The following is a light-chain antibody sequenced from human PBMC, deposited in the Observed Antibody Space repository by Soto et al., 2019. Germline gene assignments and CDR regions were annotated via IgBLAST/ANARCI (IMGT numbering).Light chain of an antibody. V-gene: IGLV2-8*01. CDR1: SSDIGTYNY. J-gene: IGLJ1*01. CDR2: EVN. Sequence: QSALTQPPAASGSPGHSVTSSCTGTSSDIGTYNYVSWYQHHPGRPPKLMISEVNKRPSGVPDRFSGSKSGNTASLTISGLQSEDEADYYCGAYAGIDYYVFGRGTKVTVL. CDR3: GAYAGIDYYV.